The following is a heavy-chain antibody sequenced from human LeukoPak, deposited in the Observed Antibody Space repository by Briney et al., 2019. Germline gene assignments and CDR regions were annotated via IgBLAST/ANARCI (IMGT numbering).Heavy chain of an antibody. CDR3: AKGRGFYSPDY. Sequence: GGSLRLSCAASGFTFDDDAMHWVRQAPGKGLEWVSGISWNRGFIGYAGSVKGRFTISRDDAKNSLYLEMNDLRPEDTAFYYCAKGRGFYSPDYWGQGTLVTVSP. V-gene: IGHV3-9*01. CDR1: GFTFDDDA. D-gene: IGHD3-22*01. CDR2: ISWNRGFI. J-gene: IGHJ4*02.